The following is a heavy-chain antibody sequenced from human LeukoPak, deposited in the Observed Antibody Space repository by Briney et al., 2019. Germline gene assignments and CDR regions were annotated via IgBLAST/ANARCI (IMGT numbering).Heavy chain of an antibody. CDR1: GGSLSTHH. CDR2: ISDSGST. D-gene: IGHD6-6*01. J-gene: IGHJ4*02. V-gene: IGHV4-59*11. CDR3: ARAPSAKNSSPYFFDY. Sequence: SETLSLTCVVSGGSLSTHHWSWIRQSPGRGLEWIGYISDSGSTNYNPSLKSRVTISVDTSKNQFSLMLSSVTAADTVVYYCARAPSAKNSSPYFFDYWGQGTLVTVSS.